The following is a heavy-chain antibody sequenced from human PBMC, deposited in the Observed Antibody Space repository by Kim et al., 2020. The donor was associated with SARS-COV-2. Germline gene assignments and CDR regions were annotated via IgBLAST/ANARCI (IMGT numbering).Heavy chain of an antibody. V-gene: IGHV3-30*18. CDR1: GLSFNSHT. D-gene: IGHD2-15*01. CDR3: AKGEGYCSYGTCYRYFDY. J-gene: IGHJ4*02. Sequence: GGSLRLSCAASGLSFNSHTIHWVRQAPGKGLEWVAVISGDGATRYYRDSVKGRFAISRDSSKNTVSLLMDSLRAEDTAVYYCAKGEGYCSYGTCYRYFDYWGQGTLVTVSS. CDR2: ISGDGATR.